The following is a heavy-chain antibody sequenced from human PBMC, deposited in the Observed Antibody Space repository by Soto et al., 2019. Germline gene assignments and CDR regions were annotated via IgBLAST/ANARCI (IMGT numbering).Heavy chain of an antibody. J-gene: IGHJ4*02. CDR3: AQALWFGESSHYFDY. CDR1: GFGFDSFA. CDR2: IGGSGGAT. D-gene: IGHD3-10*01. V-gene: IGHV3-23*01. Sequence: GGSMRISCVGSGFGFDSFAMRWVRQAPGKGLEWVSGIGGSGGATVYADSVKGRFTISRDNSRNTLYLQMNFLRGGDTAVYYCAQALWFGESSHYFDYWGQGTLVTVSS.